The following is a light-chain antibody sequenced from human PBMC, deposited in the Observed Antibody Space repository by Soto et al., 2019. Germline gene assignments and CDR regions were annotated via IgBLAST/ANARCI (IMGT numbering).Light chain of an antibody. Sequence: QSVLTQPPSVSGAPGQRVTISCTGGSSNIGSGYDVHWYQQLPGTAPKLLIYGNSNRPSGVPDRFSGSKSGTSASLAITGLQAEDEADYYCQSYDTRLSGPVVFGGGTKLTVL. CDR3: QSYDTRLSGPVV. CDR2: GNS. V-gene: IGLV1-40*01. CDR1: SSNIGSGYD. J-gene: IGLJ2*01.